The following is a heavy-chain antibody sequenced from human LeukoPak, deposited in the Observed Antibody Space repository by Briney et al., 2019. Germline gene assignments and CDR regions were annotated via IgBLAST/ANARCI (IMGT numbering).Heavy chain of an antibody. Sequence: ASVKVSCKASGDSFGTYGITWVRQAPGEGLEWMGGFNPIFGSAQYAQKFQGRVTITMDVSARTVYMELRSLRSDDTAVYYCARDYYDSSGYYPYDXXXQXTXXXVSS. CDR3: ARDYYDSSGYYPYDX. J-gene: IGHJ4*02. V-gene: IGHV1-69*05. D-gene: IGHD3-22*01. CDR1: GDSFGTYG. CDR2: FNPIFGSA.